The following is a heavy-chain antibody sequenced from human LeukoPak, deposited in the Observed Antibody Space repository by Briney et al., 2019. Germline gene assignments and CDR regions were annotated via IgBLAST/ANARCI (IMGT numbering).Heavy chain of an antibody. CDR1: GGSFSGYY. CDR2: INHSGST. D-gene: IGHD3-10*01. J-gene: IGHJ4*02. CDR3: ARGAPGYYYGSGSALDY. V-gene: IGHV4-34*01. Sequence: SETLSLTCAVYGGSFSGYYWSWIRQPPGKGLEWIGEINHSGSTNYNPSLKSRVTISVDTSKNQFSLKLSSVTAADTAVYYCARGAPGYYYGSGSALDYWGQGTLVTVSS.